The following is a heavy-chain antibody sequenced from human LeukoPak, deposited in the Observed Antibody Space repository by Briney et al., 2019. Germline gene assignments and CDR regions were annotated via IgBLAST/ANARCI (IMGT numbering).Heavy chain of an antibody. CDR3: ARGGERWLQPARMDV. CDR2: INPSGGST. CDR1: GYTFTSYY. D-gene: IGHD5-24*01. V-gene: IGHV1-46*01. Sequence: ASVKVSCKASGYTFTSYYMHWVRQAPGQGLEWMGIINPSGGSTSYAQKFQGRVTMTRDMSTSTVYMELSSLRSEDTAVYYCARGGERWLQPARMDVWGKGTTVTISS. J-gene: IGHJ6*03.